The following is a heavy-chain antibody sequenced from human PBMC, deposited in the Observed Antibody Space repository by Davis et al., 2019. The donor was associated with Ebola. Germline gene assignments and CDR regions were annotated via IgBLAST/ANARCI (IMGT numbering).Heavy chain of an antibody. D-gene: IGHD6-13*01. J-gene: IGHJ6*04. CDR1: GFTFSNYG. Sequence: GESLKISCAASGFTFSNYGMNWVRQAPGKGLEWVAFMRYDGNNKNYADSVKGRFIISRDNSKNTLYLQMNSLRDEDTAVYYCARDYLAAILFDGMDVWGKGTTVTVSS. CDR3: ARDYLAAILFDGMDV. V-gene: IGHV3-30*02. CDR2: MRYDGNNK.